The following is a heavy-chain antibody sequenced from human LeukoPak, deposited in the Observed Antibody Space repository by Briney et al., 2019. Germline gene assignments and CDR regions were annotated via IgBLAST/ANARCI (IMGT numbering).Heavy chain of an antibody. Sequence: ASVKVSCKASGYTFTSYYMHWVRQAPGQGLEWMGIINPSGGSTSYAQKLQGRVTMTRDTSTSTVYMELSSLRSEDTAVYYCARDRNSQNWFDPWGQGTLVTVSS. D-gene: IGHD2/OR15-2a*01. J-gene: IGHJ5*02. CDR2: INPSGGST. V-gene: IGHV1-46*01. CDR3: ARDRNSQNWFDP. CDR1: GYTFTSYY.